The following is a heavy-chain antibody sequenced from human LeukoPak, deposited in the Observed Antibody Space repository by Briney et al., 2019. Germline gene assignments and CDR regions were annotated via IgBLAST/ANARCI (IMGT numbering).Heavy chain of an antibody. Sequence: SGTLSLTCAVYGGSFSGYYWSWIRQPPGKGLEWIGEINHSGSTNYNPSLKSRVTISVDTSKNQFSLKLSSVTAADTAVYYCARMGELSSAHYYFDYWGQGTLVTVSS. J-gene: IGHJ4*02. CDR2: INHSGST. CDR3: ARMGELSSAHYYFDY. V-gene: IGHV4-34*01. D-gene: IGHD3-16*02. CDR1: GGSFSGYY.